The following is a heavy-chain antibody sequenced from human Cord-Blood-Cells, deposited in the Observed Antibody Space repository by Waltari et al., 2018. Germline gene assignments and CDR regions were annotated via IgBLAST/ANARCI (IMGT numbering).Heavy chain of an antibody. CDR3: ARGPIDWKDAFDI. CDR1: GYTSTGYY. V-gene: IGHV1-2*04. Sequence: QVQLVQSGAAVKKPGASVKVSCNAPGYTSTGYYMHWVRQAPGQGLEWMGWINPNSGGTNYAQKFQGWVTMTRDTSISTAYMELSRLRSDDTAVYYCARGPIDWKDAFDIWGQGTMVTVSS. CDR2: INPNSGGT. D-gene: IGHD1-1*01. J-gene: IGHJ3*02.